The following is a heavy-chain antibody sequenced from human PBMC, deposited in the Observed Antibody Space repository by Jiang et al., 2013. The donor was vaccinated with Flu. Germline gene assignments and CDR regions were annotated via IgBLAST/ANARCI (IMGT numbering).Heavy chain of an antibody. V-gene: IGHV3-48*02. CDR2: ISRSSSTT. Sequence: QLVESGGGLVQPGGSLRLSCAASGFTFNDYSMIWVRQAPGKGLEWVSYISRSSSTTYADSVKGRFTISRDNAENSLYLQMSSLRDEDTAVYYCARVHSSGYYVSDYWGQG. J-gene: IGHJ4*02. CDR3: ARVHSSGYYVSDY. CDR1: GFTFNDYS. D-gene: IGHD3-22*01.